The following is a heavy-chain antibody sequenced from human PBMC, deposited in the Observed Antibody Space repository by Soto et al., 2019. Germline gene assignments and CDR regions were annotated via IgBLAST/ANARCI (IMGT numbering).Heavy chain of an antibody. Sequence: GGSLRLSCAASGFTFSNAGMNWVRQAPGKGLEWVGRIKSKTDGGTTDYAAPVKGRFTISRDDSTNTLYLQMNSLKTEDTAVYYCTTLLYGDRRRYYYGMEVWGQGTTVTVSS. CDR1: GFTFSNAG. V-gene: IGHV3-15*07. D-gene: IGHD4-17*01. J-gene: IGHJ6*02. CDR3: TTLLYGDRRRYYYGMEV. CDR2: IKSKTDGGTT.